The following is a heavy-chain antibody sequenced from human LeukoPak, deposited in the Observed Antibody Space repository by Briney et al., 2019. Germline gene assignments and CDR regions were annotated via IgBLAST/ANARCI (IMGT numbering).Heavy chain of an antibody. Sequence: ASVKVSCKASGYTFTGYYMHWVRQAPGQGLELMGWINPNSGGTNYAQKFQGRVTMTRDTSISTAYMELSRLRSDDTAVHYCARLCRYCSYAFDIWGQGTMVTVSS. CDR1: GYTFTGYY. D-gene: IGHD2-15*01. V-gene: IGHV1-2*02. CDR2: INPNSGGT. CDR3: ARLCRYCSYAFDI. J-gene: IGHJ3*02.